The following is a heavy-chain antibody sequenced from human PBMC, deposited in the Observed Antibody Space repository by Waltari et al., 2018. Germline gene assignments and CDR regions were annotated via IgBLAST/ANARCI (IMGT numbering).Heavy chain of an antibody. D-gene: IGHD3-22*01. V-gene: IGHV1-2*02. CDR2: INPNRGGT. CDR1: GYTFTGYY. J-gene: IGHJ4*02. Sequence: QVQLVQSGAEVKKPGASVKVSCKASGYTFTGYYMHWVRQAPGKGLEWMGWINPNRGGTNYAQKFQGRVTMTRDTSISTAYMELSRLRSDDTAVYYCARDYYDSSGYYDFDYWGQGTLVTVSS. CDR3: ARDYYDSSGYYDFDY.